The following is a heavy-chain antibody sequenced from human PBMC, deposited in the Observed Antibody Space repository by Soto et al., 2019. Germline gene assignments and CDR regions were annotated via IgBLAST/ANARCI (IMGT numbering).Heavy chain of an antibody. CDR1: GFTVSSYS. J-gene: IGHJ4*02. CDR2: ISSSSSYI. D-gene: IGHD3-22*01. V-gene: IGHV3-21*01. Sequence: EVQLAESGGGLVKPGGSLRLSCAASGFTVSSYSMNWVRQAPGKGLEWVSSISSSSSYIYYADSVKGRFTISRDNAKNSLYLQMNSLRAEDTAVYYCARAPYYYDSRGYWAYWGQGTLVTVSS. CDR3: ARAPYYYDSRGYWAY.